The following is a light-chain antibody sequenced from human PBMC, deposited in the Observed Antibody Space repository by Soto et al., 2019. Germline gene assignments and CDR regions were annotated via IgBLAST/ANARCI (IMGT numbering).Light chain of an antibody. CDR2: RAS. CDR1: QSVGSY. J-gene: IGKJ4*01. Sequence: DLQMTQSPSALSASVGDRVTITCRASQSVGSYLGWHQQKPGKAPKVLIYRASSLESGVPSRFSGSGSGTEFTLTISSLQPDDFATYYCQQYVSYPITFGGGTKVEIK. CDR3: QQYVSYPIT. V-gene: IGKV1-5*03.